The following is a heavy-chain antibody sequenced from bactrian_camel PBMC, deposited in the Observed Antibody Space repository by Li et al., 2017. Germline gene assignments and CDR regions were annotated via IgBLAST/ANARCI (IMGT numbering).Heavy chain of an antibody. D-gene: IGHD4*01. CDR1: RYIPNNNV. V-gene: IGHV3S53*01. Sequence: HVQLVESGGGSVQAGGSLRLSCAASRYIPNNNVMAWFRQAPGKEREGVAAIYTAGRYTYYTYYADSVKGRFTISQDNAKNTVYLQMDSLKPEDTAMYYCAARECYNDYVSVRWDYTNWGRGTQVTVS. CDR2: IYTAGRYTYYT. J-gene: IGHJ4*01. CDR3: AARECYNDYVSVRWDYTN.